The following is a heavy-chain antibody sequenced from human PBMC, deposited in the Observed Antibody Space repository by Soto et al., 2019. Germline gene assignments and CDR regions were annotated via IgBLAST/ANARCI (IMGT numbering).Heavy chain of an antibody. CDR3: ARTTVNRILYYYYMDV. V-gene: IGHV3-48*01. J-gene: IGHJ6*03. Sequence: GGSLRLSCAASGFTFSSYSMNWVRQAPGKGLEWVSYISSSSSTIYYADSVKGRFTISRDNAKNSLYLQMNSLRAEDTAVYYCARTTVNRILYYYYMDVWGKGTTVTVSS. CDR1: GFTFSSYS. CDR2: ISSSSSTI. D-gene: IGHD4-4*01.